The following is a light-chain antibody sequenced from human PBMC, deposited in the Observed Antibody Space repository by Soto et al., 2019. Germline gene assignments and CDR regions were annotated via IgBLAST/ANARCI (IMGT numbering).Light chain of an antibody. J-gene: IGLJ1*01. CDR1: SSDVDGYNY. CDR2: EVS. CDR3: SSYTSSSTPLCV. Sequence: QSVLTQPASVSGSPGQSITISCTGTSSDVDGYNYVSWYQQHPGKAPKLMIYEVSNRPSGVSNRFSGSKSGNTASLTISGLQAEDEADYYCSSYTSSSTPLCVFGTGTKVTVL. V-gene: IGLV2-14*01.